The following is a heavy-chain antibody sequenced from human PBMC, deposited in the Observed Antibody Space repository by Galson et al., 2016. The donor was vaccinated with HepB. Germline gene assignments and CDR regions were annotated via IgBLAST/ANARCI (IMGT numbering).Heavy chain of an antibody. J-gene: IGHJ4*02. CDR1: GLTFSIYA. D-gene: IGHD5-12*01. CDR3: AKGRSGSESFFDY. V-gene: IGHV3-23*01. CDR2: ITAGGGTT. Sequence: SLRLSCAASGLTFSIYAMSWVRQAPGKGLEWVSAITAGGGTTNYADSAKGRFTISRDNSKNMLYLEMNNLRTEDTGTYFCAKGRSGSESFFDYWGKGTLVTVSS.